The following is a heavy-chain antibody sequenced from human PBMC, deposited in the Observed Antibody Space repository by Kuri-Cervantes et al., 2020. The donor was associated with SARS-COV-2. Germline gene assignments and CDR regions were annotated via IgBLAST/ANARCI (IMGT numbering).Heavy chain of an antibody. CDR3: AKGEREYCSSTSCQPAEYYYYYYGMDV. D-gene: IGHD2-2*01. V-gene: IGHV3-23*01. Sequence: GESLKISCAASGFTFSDYYMSWIRQAPGKGLEWVSAISGSGGSTYYADSVKGRFTISRDNSKNTLYLQMNSLRAEDTAVYYCAKGEREYCSSTSCQPAEYYYYYYGMDVWGQGTTVTVSS. CDR2: ISGSGGST. J-gene: IGHJ6*02. CDR1: GFTFSDYY.